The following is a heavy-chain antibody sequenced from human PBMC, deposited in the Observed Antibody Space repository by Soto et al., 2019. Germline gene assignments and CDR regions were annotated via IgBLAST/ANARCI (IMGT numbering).Heavy chain of an antibody. CDR2: ISYDGSNK. Sequence: QVQLVESGGGVVQPGRSLRLSCAASGFTFSSYGMHWVRQAPGKGLEWVALISYDGSNKYYADSVKGRFTISRDNSKNTLYLQMHSLRAEDTAVYYCAKHSGFSYGFPFEYRGQATLVTLSS. CDR3: AKHSGFSYGFPFEY. V-gene: IGHV3-30*18. D-gene: IGHD5-18*01. CDR1: GFTFSSYG. J-gene: IGHJ4*02.